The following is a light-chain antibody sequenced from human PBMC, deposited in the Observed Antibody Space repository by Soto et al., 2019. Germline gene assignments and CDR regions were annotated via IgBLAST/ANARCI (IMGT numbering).Light chain of an antibody. V-gene: IGLV1-36*01. Sequence: QSVLTQPPSVSEAPRQRVTISCSGNTSNIGNNAVNWYQQLPGKAPKLLIYYDDLVPSGVSDRFSGSKSGTSASLAISGLQSEDEADYYCASWDDRLNVWVFGGGTKQTVL. CDR3: ASWDDRLNVWV. CDR1: TSNIGNNA. J-gene: IGLJ3*02. CDR2: YDD.